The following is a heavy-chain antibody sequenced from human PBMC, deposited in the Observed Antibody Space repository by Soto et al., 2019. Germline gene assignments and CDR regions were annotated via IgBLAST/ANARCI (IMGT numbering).Heavy chain of an antibody. CDR1: GGSISSGGYY. J-gene: IGHJ4*02. Sequence: QVQLQESGPGLVKPSQTLSLTCTVSGGSISSGGYYWSWIRQHPGKGLEWTGYIYYSGSTYYNPSRKGRVTISVDTSKNQFSLKLSSVTAADTSVYYCARVYCSGGSCYEFDYWGQGTLVTVSS. D-gene: IGHD2-15*01. CDR2: IYYSGST. V-gene: IGHV4-31*03. CDR3: ARVYCSGGSCYEFDY.